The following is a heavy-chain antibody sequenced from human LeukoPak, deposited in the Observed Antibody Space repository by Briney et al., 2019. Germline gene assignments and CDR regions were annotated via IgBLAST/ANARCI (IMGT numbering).Heavy chain of an antibody. V-gene: IGHV1-24*01. D-gene: IGHD2-2*01. CDR1: GYTLTELS. J-gene: IGHJ6*02. CDR3: ARDNTDQLLFFYYYYYGMDV. CDR2: FDPEDGET. Sequence: ASVKVSCKVSGYTLTELSMHWVRQAPGKGLEWMGGFDPEDGETIYAQKFQGRATMTTDTSTSTAYMELRSLRSDDTAVYYCARDNTDQLLFFYYYYYGMDVWGQGTTVTVSS.